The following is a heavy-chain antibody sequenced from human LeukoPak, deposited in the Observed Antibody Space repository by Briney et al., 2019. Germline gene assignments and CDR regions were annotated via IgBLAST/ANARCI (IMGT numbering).Heavy chain of an antibody. J-gene: IGHJ5*02. CDR2: INPNSGGT. CDR1: GYTFTGYY. CDR3: ARDRRLSRGYWFDP. V-gene: IGHV1-2*02. D-gene: IGHD6-13*01. Sequence: ASVKVSCKASGYTFTGYYMHWVRQAPGQGLEWMGWINPNSGGTNYAQKFQGRVTMTRDTSISTAYMDLSRLRSDDTAVYYCARDRRLSRGYWFDPWGQGTLVTVSS.